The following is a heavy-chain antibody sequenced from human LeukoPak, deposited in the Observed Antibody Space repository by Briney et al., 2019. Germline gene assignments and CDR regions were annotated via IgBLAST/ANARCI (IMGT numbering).Heavy chain of an antibody. CDR1: GYRFTSYW. D-gene: IGHD1-26*01. V-gene: IGHV5-51*01. CDR2: IYPCDSDT. CDR3: AGMVGATTEFDY. J-gene: IGHJ4*02. Sequence: GESLKISFKGSGYRFTSYWIGWVRPMPGKGLEWTGIIYPCDSDTRYSPSFQGQVTISADKSISTAYLQWSSLKASDTAMYYCAGMVGATTEFDYWGQGTLVTVSS.